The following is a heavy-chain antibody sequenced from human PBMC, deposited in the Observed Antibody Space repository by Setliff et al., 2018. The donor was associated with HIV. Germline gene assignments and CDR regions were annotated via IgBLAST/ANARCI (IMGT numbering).Heavy chain of an antibody. CDR2: IYYSGNT. CDR3: ARQSGHTRGWDIFGLVAGSFDI. Sequence: PSETLSLTCNVSDGSISSSSYYWAWIRQPPGKGLEWIGTIYYSGNTYYRPSLKSRVTVSIDTSKNQFSLRLNSVTAADTAVYYCARQSGHTRGWDIFGLVAGSFDIWGQGTMVTVSS. V-gene: IGHV4-39*01. D-gene: IGHD3-3*01. J-gene: IGHJ3*02. CDR1: DGSISSSSYY.